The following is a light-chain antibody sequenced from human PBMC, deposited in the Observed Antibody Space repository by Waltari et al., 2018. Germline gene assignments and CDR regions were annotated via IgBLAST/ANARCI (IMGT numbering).Light chain of an antibody. CDR1: QSISNY. Sequence: DIQMTQSPSFLSASVGDRVTITCRASQSISNYLNWYQQKPGKAPKLLIYGAFSLQSGVPSRFSGSGSGTDFTLTINSLQPEDFATYYCQQSYSTPWWTFGQGTKVEIK. CDR2: GAF. J-gene: IGKJ1*01. CDR3: QQSYSTPWWT. V-gene: IGKV1-39*01.